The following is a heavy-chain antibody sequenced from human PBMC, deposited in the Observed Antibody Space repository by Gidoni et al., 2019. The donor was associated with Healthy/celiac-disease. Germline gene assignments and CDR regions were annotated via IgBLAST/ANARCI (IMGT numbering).Heavy chain of an antibody. CDR2: IYYSGST. V-gene: IGHV4-59*01. J-gene: IGHJ3*02. D-gene: IGHD6-19*01. Sequence: QVQLQESGPGLVKPSETLSLTCTVSGGSISSYYWSWIRQPPGKGLEWIGYIYYSGSTNYNPSLKSRVTISVDTSKNQFSLKLSSVTAADTAVYYCARGNQWLVRGDAFDIWGQGTMVTVSS. CDR1: GGSISSYY. CDR3: ARGNQWLVRGDAFDI.